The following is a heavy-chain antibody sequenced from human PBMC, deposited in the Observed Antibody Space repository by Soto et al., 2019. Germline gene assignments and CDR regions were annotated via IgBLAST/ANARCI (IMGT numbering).Heavy chain of an antibody. CDR2: IVVGSGNT. CDR1: GFTFTSSA. CDR3: AGEGGSGSYRGVDAFDI. Sequence: QMQLVQSGPEVKKPGTSVKVSCKASGFTFTSSAVQWVRQARGQRLEWIGWIVVGSGNTNYAQKFQERVTITRDMSTSKDHMELSSLRSEDTAVYYCAGEGGSGSYRGVDAFDIWGQGTMVTVSS. D-gene: IGHD1-26*01. V-gene: IGHV1-58*01. J-gene: IGHJ3*02.